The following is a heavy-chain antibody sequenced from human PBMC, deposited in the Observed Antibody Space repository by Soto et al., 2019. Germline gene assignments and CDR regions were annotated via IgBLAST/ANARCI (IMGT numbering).Heavy chain of an antibody. CDR3: AGWLEGPGTGHYHYGVVV. J-gene: IGHJ6*02. CDR1: GGAFSDYA. D-gene: IGHD3-10*01. CDR2: IMPIFRAP. Sequence: QVQLVQSGAEVKKPGSSVKVSCKASGGAFSDYAFSWVRQAPGQGLEWLGGIMPIFRAPDYAQKFQARVTTTAHDLTTTAYMEMNSLSSEDTAGYYCAGWLEGPGTGHYHYGVVVWGQGTTVTVS. V-gene: IGHV1-69*12.